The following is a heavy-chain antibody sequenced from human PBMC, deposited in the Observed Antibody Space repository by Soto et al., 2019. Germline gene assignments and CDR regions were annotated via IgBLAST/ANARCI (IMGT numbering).Heavy chain of an antibody. V-gene: IGHV1-3*01. CDR1: GYTFTSYA. CDR3: ASDREGTGYFVY. D-gene: IGHD1-1*01. Sequence: QVHLVQSGAEVKKPGASVKVSCKASGYTFTSYAMHWVRQAPGQRLEWMGWINAGNGNTQYSQKFQGRVTITRDTSESTAYMELSSLRSEDTAVYYCASDREGTGYFVYWGQGTLVTVSS. J-gene: IGHJ4*02. CDR2: INAGNGNT.